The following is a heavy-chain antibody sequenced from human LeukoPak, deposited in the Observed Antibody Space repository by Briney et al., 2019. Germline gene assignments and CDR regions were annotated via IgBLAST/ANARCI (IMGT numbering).Heavy chain of an antibody. V-gene: IGHV1-18*01. J-gene: IGHJ4*02. CDR1: GYAFTIYG. CDR2: IGVYYADT. CDR3: ARDGSQNYYGTGSYYTGDY. D-gene: IGHD3-10*01. Sequence: AAVTLSFNSSGYAFTIYGFSWVREPPAQGLGWMWWIGVYYADTTYAQNIQARVTMITDTFTSTAYMELRTQRSENTALYYCARDGSQNYYGTGSYYTGDYWGQGTLVTVSS.